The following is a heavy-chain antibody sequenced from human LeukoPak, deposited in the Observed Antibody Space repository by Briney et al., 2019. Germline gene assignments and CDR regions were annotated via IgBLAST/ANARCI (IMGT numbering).Heavy chain of an antibody. Sequence: SGPTLVKPTQTLALTCTFSGFSLSTSGVGVGWIRQPPGKALEWLALIYWDDTKRYSPSLKSRLSITKDTSKNQVVLTMTNMDPVDTATYYCAHRFQPGWFDPWGQGTLVTVSS. D-gene: IGHD2-2*01. CDR2: IYWDDTK. CDR3: AHRFQPGWFDP. J-gene: IGHJ5*02. CDR1: GFSLSTSGVG. V-gene: IGHV2-5*02.